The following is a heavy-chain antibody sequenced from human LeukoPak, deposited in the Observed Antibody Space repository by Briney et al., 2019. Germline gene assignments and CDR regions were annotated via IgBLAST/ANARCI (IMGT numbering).Heavy chain of an antibody. D-gene: IGHD5-24*01. V-gene: IGHV3-48*04. J-gene: IGHJ4*02. CDR2: ISSSSDAI. Sequence: GGSLRLSCGASGFTFSDYGMNWVRQAPGKGLEWVSYISSSSDAIYYADSVKGRFTMSRDNAKSSLHLQMNSLRAEDTAMYYCARATRDGYDYWGQGTLVTVSS. CDR3: ARATRDGYDY. CDR1: GFTFSDYG.